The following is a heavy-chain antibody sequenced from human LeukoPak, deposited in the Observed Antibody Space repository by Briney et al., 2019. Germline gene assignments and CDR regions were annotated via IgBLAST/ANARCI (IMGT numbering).Heavy chain of an antibody. J-gene: IGHJ5*02. V-gene: IGHV3-11*01. CDR3: AKDRGSGVPWFDP. CDR2: ISSSGSTI. D-gene: IGHD3-10*01. Sequence: PGGSLRLSCAASGFTFSDYYMSWIRQAPGKGLEWVSYISSSGSTIYHADSVKGRFTISRDNSKNTLYLQMNSLRAEDTAVYYCAKDRGSGVPWFDPWGQGTLVTVSS. CDR1: GFTFSDYY.